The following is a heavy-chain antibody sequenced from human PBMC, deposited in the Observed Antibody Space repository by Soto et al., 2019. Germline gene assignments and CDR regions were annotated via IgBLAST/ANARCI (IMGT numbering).Heavy chain of an antibody. V-gene: IGHV3-30-3*01. Sequence: QVQLVESGGGVVQPGRSLILSCAASEFTFSNHAMHWVRQAPGKGLEWVAGISYDGNNKYYADSVKGRFTISRDNSKNTMNLQMNSLRTEDTAVYYCAKDGVVKYYYYGMDVWGQGTTVTVSS. CDR1: EFTFSNHA. J-gene: IGHJ6*02. CDR2: ISYDGNNK. CDR3: AKDGVVKYYYYGMDV. D-gene: IGHD2-2*01.